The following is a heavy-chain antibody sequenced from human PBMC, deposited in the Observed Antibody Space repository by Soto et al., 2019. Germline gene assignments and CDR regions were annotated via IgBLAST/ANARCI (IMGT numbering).Heavy chain of an antibody. Sequence: EVQLLESGGGLVQPVGSLRLSCAAYGFTFSSYAMSWVRQAPGKGLEWVSAISGSGGSTYYADSVKGRFTISRDNSKNTLYLQMISLRAEDTAVYYCAKNLLVGATPHYWGQGTLVTVSS. D-gene: IGHD1-26*01. CDR3: AKNLLVGATPHY. J-gene: IGHJ4*02. CDR1: GFTFSSYA. CDR2: ISGSGGST. V-gene: IGHV3-23*01.